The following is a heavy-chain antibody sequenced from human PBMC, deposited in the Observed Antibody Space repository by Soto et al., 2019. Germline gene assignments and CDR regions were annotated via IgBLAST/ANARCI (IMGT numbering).Heavy chain of an antibody. CDR2: ISYDGSNK. D-gene: IGHD5-18*01. CDR1: GFTFSSYG. V-gene: IGHV3-30*18. Sequence: GGSLRLSCAASGFTFSSYGMHWVRQAPGKGLEWVAVISYDGSNKYYADSMKGRFTISRDNSKNTLYLQMNSLRAEDTAVYYCAKSGYSYGLYGLFDYWGQGTLATVSS. J-gene: IGHJ4*02. CDR3: AKSGYSYGLYGLFDY.